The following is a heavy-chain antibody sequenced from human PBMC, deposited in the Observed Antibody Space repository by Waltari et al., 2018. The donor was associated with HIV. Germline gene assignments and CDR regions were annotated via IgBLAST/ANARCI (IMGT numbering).Heavy chain of an antibody. CDR1: GVTFSNLW. D-gene: IGHD2-2*02. J-gene: IGHJ6*02. Sequence: EVQLVESGGGLVEPGGSLRLSCAASGVTFSNLWVSWVRQGPGKGLEWWAKIKKDGSEKYYVDSVKGRFTISRDNAKNSLYLQMNSLRAEDTAVYYCASPSIRAGMDVWGQGTTVTVSS. V-gene: IGHV3-7*01. CDR2: IKKDGSEK. CDR3: ASPSIRAGMDV.